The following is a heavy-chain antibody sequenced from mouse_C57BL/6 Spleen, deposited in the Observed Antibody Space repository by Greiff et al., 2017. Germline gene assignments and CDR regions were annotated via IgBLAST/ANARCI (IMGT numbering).Heavy chain of an antibody. V-gene: IGHV14-2*01. Sequence: EVKLVESGAELVKPGASVKLSCTASGFNIKDYYMHWVKQRTEQGLEWIGRLDPEDGATKYAPKFQGKATISADTSSNTAYLQLISLTSEDTAVYYCAESSYAWCAYWGQGTLVTVSA. CDR3: AESSYAWCAY. J-gene: IGHJ3*01. D-gene: IGHD1-1*01. CDR2: LDPEDGAT. CDR1: GFNIKDYY.